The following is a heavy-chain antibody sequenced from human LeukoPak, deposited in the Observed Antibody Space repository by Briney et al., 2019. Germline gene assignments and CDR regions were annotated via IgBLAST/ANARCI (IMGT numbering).Heavy chain of an antibody. CDR2: IYYSGST. Sequence: PSETLSLTCTVSGGSISNYYWSWIRQPPGKGLEGIGYIYYSGSTNYNPSLKSRVTISVDTSKNQFSLKLSSVTAADTAVYYCARGGTGTLYYFDYWGQGTLVTVSS. V-gene: IGHV4-59*12. CDR3: ARGGTGTLYYFDY. CDR1: GGSISNYY. J-gene: IGHJ4*02. D-gene: IGHD1-1*01.